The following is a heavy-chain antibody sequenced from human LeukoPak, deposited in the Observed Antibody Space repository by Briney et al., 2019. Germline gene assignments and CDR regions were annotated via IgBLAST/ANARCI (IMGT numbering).Heavy chain of an antibody. J-gene: IGHJ3*02. CDR2: IYYSGSN. V-gene: IGHV4-30-4*01. Sequence: PSQTLSLTCTVSGGSISSGDYYWSWIRQPPGKGLEWIGYIYYSGSNYYNPSLKSRVTISVDTSKNQFPLKLSSVTAADTDVYYCAREWQYYDILPGYTDAFYIWGQGTMVTVSS. D-gene: IGHD3-9*01. CDR3: AREWQYYDILPGYTDAFYI. CDR1: GGSISSGDYY.